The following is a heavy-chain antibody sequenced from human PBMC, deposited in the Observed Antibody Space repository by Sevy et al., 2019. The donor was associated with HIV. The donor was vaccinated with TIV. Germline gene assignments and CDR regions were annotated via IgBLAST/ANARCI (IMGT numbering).Heavy chain of an antibody. Sequence: SETLSLTCTVSGGSITNNNYYWGWIRQSPGKGLEWIGTINYSGSTDYNPSLKSRVTVSVNTSKNQISRRLSSVTATDTAVYYCARHSLFTIFGVVIDPKMYYFDYWGQGTLVTVSS. D-gene: IGHD3-3*01. CDR2: INYSGST. CDR1: GGSITNNNYY. J-gene: IGHJ4*02. CDR3: ARHSLFTIFGVVIDPKMYYFDY. V-gene: IGHV4-39*01.